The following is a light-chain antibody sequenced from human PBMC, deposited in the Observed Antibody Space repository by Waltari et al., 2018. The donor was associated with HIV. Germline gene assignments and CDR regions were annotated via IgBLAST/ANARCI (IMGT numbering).Light chain of an antibody. CDR2: DVA. J-gene: IGLJ2*01. CDR1: DSDFGLYNF. Sequence: AVTQPASVSGLPGPSTTISCTGDDSDFGLYNFVSWYQQHSGKPPRLMLYDVASRASGVSDRFSGSMSGNTASLTISGLRAEDEGHYYCASFTGDNTVIFGGGTEVTVL. V-gene: IGLV2-14*03. CDR3: ASFTGDNTVI.